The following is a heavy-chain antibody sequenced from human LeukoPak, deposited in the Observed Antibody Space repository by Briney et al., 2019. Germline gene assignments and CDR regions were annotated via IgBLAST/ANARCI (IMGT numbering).Heavy chain of an antibody. CDR3: AKGIYSSGWSYFDY. D-gene: IGHD6-19*01. V-gene: IGHV3-23*01. Sequence: GGSLRLSCAASGFTFSSYWMSWVRQAPGKGLEWVSTLSGSGITTYYADSVKGRFTISRDNSKNTLYLQMNSLRAEDTAVYYCAKGIYSSGWSYFDYWGHGALVTVSS. CDR1: GFTFSSYW. J-gene: IGHJ4*01. CDR2: LSGSGITT.